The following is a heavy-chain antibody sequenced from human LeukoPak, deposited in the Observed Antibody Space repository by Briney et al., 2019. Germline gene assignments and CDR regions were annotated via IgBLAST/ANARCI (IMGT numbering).Heavy chain of an antibody. J-gene: IGHJ3*02. Sequence: SQTLSLTCTVSGGSISSGGYYWSWIRQHPGKGLEWIGYIYYSGSTYYNPSLKSRVTISVDTSKNQFSLKLSSVTAADTAVYYYARDSRVMGYYGAPDAFDIWGQGTMVTVSS. D-gene: IGHD4-17*01. CDR1: GGSISSGGYY. V-gene: IGHV4-31*03. CDR3: ARDSRVMGYYGAPDAFDI. CDR2: IYYSGST.